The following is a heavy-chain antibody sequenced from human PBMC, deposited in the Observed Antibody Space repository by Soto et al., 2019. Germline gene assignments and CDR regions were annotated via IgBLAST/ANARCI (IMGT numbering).Heavy chain of an antibody. V-gene: IGHV1-18*01. CDR1: GYTFTSYG. J-gene: IGHJ4*02. CDR3: ARVYYDFWSGYWGGYFDY. Sequence: QVPLVQSGAEVKKPGASVKVSCKASGYTFTSYGISWVRQAPGQGLEWMGWISAYNGNTNYAQKLQGRVTMTTDTSTSTAYMQLRSLCSDDTAVYYCARVYYDFWSGYWGGYFDYWGQGTLVTVSS. D-gene: IGHD3-3*01. CDR2: ISAYNGNT.